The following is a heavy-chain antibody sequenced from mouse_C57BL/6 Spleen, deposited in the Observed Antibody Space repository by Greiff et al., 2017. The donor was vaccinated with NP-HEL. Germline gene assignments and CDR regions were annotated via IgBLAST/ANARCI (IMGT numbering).Heavy chain of an antibody. CDR3: ARGGDYGSSPSWFAY. CDR1: GFTFSSYA. CDR2: ISDGGSYT. D-gene: IGHD1-1*01. J-gene: IGHJ3*01. V-gene: IGHV5-4*03. Sequence: DVMLVESGGGLVKPGGSLKLSCAASGFTFSSYAMSWVRQTPEKRLEWVATISDGGSYTYYPDNVKGRFTISRDNAKNNLYLQMSHLKSEDTAMYYCARGGDYGSSPSWFAYWGQGTLVTVSA.